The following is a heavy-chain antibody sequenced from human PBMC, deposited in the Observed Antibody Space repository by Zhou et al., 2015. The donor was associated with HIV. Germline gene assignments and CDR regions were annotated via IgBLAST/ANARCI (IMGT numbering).Heavy chain of an antibody. J-gene: IGHJ2*01. D-gene: IGHD2-21*02. CDR1: GFTFSNYA. CDR3: AKRGHCGGDCLYWYFDL. CDR2: ISYDGRKN. Sequence: QVQLVESGGGVVQPGRSLRLSCAASGFTFSNYAMHWVRQAPGKGLEWVAVISYDGRKNSYLDSVKGRFTISRDNPKNTLHLHMNSLRPEDTAVYYCAKRGHCGGDCLYWYFDLWGLAPWSLSPQ. V-gene: IGHV3-30*18.